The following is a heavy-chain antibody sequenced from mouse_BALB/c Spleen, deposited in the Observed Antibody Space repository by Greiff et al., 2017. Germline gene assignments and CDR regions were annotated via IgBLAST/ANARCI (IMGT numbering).Heavy chain of an antibody. V-gene: IGHV1-69*02. CDR1: GYTFTSYW. CDR3: ARGEKTARATSAMDY. Sequence: QVQLQQPGAELVRPGASVKLSCKASGYTFTSYWINWVKQRPGQGLEWIGNIYPSDSYTNYNQKFKDKATLTVDKSSSTAYMQLKSLTSEDSAVYYCARGEKTARATSAMDYWGQGTSVTVSS. J-gene: IGHJ4*01. CDR2: IYPSDSYT. D-gene: IGHD3-2*01.